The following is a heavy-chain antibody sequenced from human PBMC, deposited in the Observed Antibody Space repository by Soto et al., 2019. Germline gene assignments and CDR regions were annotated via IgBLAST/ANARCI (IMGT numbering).Heavy chain of an antibody. V-gene: IGHV1-3*01. D-gene: IGHD2-2*01. CDR2: INAGNGNT. J-gene: IGHJ6*02. Sequence: ASVKVSCKASGYTFTSYAMHWVRQAPGQRLEWMGWINAGNGNTKYSQKFQGRVTITRDTSASTAYMELSSLRSEDTAVYYCARDTLGYCSSTSCYRSGMDVWGQWTTVTV. CDR3: ARDTLGYCSSTSCYRSGMDV. CDR1: GYTFTSYA.